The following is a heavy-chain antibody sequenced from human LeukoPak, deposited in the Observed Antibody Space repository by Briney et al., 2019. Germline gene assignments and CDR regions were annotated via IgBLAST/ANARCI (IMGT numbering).Heavy chain of an antibody. CDR2: ISNSGVST. CDR1: RFTFSSYA. V-gene: IGHV3-23*01. CDR3: TTAYDYGDPYYFDY. D-gene: IGHD4-17*01. J-gene: IGHJ4*02. Sequence: GGSLRLSCTASRFTFSSYAMTWVRQAPGKGLEWVSGISNSGVSTYYADSVKGRFTISRDNSINTLYLQMNSLRAEDTAVHCCTTAYDYGDPYYFDYWGQGTLVTVSS.